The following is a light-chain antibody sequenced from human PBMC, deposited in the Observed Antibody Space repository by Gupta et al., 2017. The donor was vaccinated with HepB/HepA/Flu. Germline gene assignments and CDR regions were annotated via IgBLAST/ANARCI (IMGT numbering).Light chain of an antibody. CDR3: CSYACSHTYV. Sequence: QPALTSPCSASGATVPSVTISCTGTSSDVGGYHRVSWYHQPPGKAPKLMIYDVSKRPAGLPDRFSGSKSGNTASLTISGLQAEDEADYYCCSYACSHTYVFGFGTKVTVL. CDR2: DVS. J-gene: IGLJ1*01. CDR1: SSDVGGYHR. V-gene: IGLV2-11*01.